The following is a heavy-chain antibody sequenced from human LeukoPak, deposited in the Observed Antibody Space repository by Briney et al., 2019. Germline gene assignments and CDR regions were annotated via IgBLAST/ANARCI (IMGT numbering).Heavy chain of an antibody. CDR2: IYYSGST. CDR3: AREELTEYYFDY. J-gene: IGHJ4*02. Sequence: PSETLSLTCAVYVGSFSGYHWNWIRQPPGKGLEWIGSIYYSGSTYYNPSLKSRVTISVDTSKNQFSLKLSSVTAADTAVYYCAREELTEYYFDYWGQGTLVTVSS. D-gene: IGHD1-26*01. CDR1: VGSFSGYH. V-gene: IGHV4-34*01.